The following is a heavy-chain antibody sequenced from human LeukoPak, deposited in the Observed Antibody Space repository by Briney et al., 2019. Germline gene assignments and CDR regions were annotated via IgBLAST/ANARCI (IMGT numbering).Heavy chain of an antibody. D-gene: IGHD4-17*01. CDR1: GYSISSGYY. CDR3: ARDRSPYGDYMFDF. J-gene: IGHJ4*02. CDR2: IHHGGST. V-gene: IGHV4-38-2*02. Sequence: SGTLSLTRAVSGYSISSGYYWGWIRQPPGKGLEWIGSIHHGGSTYYDPSLKSRVTISLDTSKDQLSLKVRSVTAADTAVYYCARDRSPYGDYMFDFWGQGTLVTVSS.